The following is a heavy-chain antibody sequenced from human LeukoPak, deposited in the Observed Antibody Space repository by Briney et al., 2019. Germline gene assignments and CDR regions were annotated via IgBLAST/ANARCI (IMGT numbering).Heavy chain of an antibody. CDR1: GYSCTSYW. J-gene: IGHJ4*02. CDR3: ARLGRSGYYYVDY. D-gene: IGHD3-22*01. Sequence: HGGSLKISCKGSGYSCTSYWIGWVRQMPEKGLEWMGIIYPGDSDTRYSPSFQGQVTISVDKSISTAYLQWSSLKASDTAMYYCARLGRSGYYYVDYWGQRTLVTVSS. CDR2: IYPGDSDT. V-gene: IGHV5-51*01.